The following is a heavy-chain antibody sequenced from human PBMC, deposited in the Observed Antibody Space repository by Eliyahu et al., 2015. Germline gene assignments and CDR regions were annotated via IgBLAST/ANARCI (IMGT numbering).Heavy chain of an antibody. Sequence: QVQLQESGPGLVKPSETLSLTCTVPGYSISSGYXWGWIRQPPGKGLEWIGSIYHSGSTYYNPSLKSRVTISVDTSKNQFSLKLSSVTAADTAVYYCARDSSGWYGEWGQGTLVTVSS. CDR2: IYHSGST. J-gene: IGHJ4*02. V-gene: IGHV4-38-2*02. CDR3: ARDSSGWYGE. D-gene: IGHD6-19*01. CDR1: GYSISSGYX.